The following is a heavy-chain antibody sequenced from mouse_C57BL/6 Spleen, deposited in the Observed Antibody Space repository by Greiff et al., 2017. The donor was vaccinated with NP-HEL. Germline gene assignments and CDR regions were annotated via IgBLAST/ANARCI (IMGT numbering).Heavy chain of an antibody. CDR3: ASRTGTCFDY. V-gene: IGHV1-26*01. Sequence: EVQLQQSGPELVKPGASVKISCKASGYTFADYYMNWVKQSHGKSLEWIGDINPNNGGTSYNQKFKGKATLTVDKSSSTAYMELRSLTSEDSAVYYCASRTGTCFDYWGQGTTLTVSS. CDR1: GYTFADYY. CDR2: INPNNGGT. D-gene: IGHD4-1*01. J-gene: IGHJ2*01.